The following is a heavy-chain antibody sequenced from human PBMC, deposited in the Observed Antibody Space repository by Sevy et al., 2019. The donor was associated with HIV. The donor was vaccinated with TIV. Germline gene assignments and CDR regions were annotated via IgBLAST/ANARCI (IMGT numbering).Heavy chain of an antibody. Sequence: GGSLRLSCAASGFTFNNYWMTWVRQAPGKGLEWVANIKQDGSDKYYMESVKGRFNISRDNTKNSLYLQLNSLRAEDTAVYYCARAGGSWALRYWGQGSLVTVSS. CDR2: IKQDGSDK. D-gene: IGHD1-26*01. CDR3: ARAGGSWALRY. V-gene: IGHV3-7*03. CDR1: GFTFNNYW. J-gene: IGHJ4*02.